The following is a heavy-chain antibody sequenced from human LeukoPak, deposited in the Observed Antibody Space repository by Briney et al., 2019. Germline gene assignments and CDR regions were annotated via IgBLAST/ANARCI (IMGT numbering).Heavy chain of an antibody. CDR3: AKDWLAGYSSGWKTDY. V-gene: IGHV4-4*07. Sequence: SETLSLTCTVSGGSISSYYWSWIRQPAGKGLEWIGRIYTSGSTNYNPSLKSRVTMSVDTSKNQFSLKLSSVTAEDTAVYYCAKDWLAGYSSGWKTDYWGQGTLVTVSS. D-gene: IGHD6-19*01. CDR2: IYTSGST. CDR1: GGSISSYY. J-gene: IGHJ4*02.